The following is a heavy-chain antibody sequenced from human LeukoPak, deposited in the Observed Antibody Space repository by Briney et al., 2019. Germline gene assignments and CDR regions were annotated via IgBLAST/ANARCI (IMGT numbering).Heavy chain of an antibody. J-gene: IGHJ4*02. Sequence: GGSLRLSCAASGFTFSSYWMSWVRQAPGKGLEWVANINKDGGEKYYVDSVKGRFTISRDNAKNSLYLQMNSLRDEDTAVYYCARDLGLPFGYWGQGTLVTVSS. D-gene: IGHD1-7*01. CDR1: GFTFSSYW. CDR3: ARDLGLPFGY. V-gene: IGHV3-7*01. CDR2: INKDGGEK.